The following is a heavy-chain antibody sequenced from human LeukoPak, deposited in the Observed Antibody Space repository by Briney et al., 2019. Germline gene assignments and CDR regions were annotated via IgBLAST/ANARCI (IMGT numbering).Heavy chain of an antibody. Sequence: PSQTLSLTCTVSGGSISSGNYYWTWIRQPAGKGLEWIGRIYITGSTDYNPSLKSRVTISVDTSKNQFSLKLTPVTAADAAVYYCVREGSYRRGNWFDPWGQGTLVTVSS. D-gene: IGHD3-10*01. CDR3: VREGSYRRGNWFDP. J-gene: IGHJ5*02. CDR2: IYITGST. CDR1: GGSISSGNYY. V-gene: IGHV4-61*02.